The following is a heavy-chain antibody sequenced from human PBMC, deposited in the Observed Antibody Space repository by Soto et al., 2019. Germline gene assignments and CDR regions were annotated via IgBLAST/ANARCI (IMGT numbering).Heavy chain of an antibody. J-gene: IGHJ4*02. Sequence: EVQLVESGGGLVQPGGSLRLSCAASGITVSSNYMSWVRQAPGKGLEWVSVIYSGGSTYCADSVKGRFTISRDNSKNTLYLQMNSLRAEDTAVYYCARDFYYYGSGTMGGYFDYWGQGTLVTVSS. V-gene: IGHV3-66*01. CDR3: ARDFYYYGSGTMGGYFDY. CDR2: IYSGGST. D-gene: IGHD3-10*01. CDR1: GITVSSNY.